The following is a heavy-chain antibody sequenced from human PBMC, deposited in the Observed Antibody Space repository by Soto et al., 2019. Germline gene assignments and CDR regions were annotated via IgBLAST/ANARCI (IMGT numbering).Heavy chain of an antibody. V-gene: IGHV3-23*01. J-gene: IGHJ4*02. CDR1: GFPFSSYA. CDR3: AKGADGIEAVADIAFDY. Sequence: GGSLRLSCAASGFPFSSYAMSWVRQAPGKGLEWVSAISGSGGSTYYADSVKGRFTISRDNSKNTLYLQMNSLRAEDTAVYYCAKGADGIEAVADIAFDYWGQGTLVTVSS. D-gene: IGHD6-19*01. CDR2: ISGSGGST.